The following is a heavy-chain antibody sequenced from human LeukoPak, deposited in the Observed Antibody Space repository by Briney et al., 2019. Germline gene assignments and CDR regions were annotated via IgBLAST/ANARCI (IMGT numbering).Heavy chain of an antibody. J-gene: IGHJ3*02. CDR2: IYYSGNT. CDR1: GDSIGSYS. D-gene: IGHD3-22*01. Sequence: SETLSLTCTVSGDSIGSYSWNWIRQPPGKGLEWIGYIYYSGNTNYNPSLKSRVTISVDTSKNQFSLKLSSVTAADTAVYYCARDFYDTSTYYYVDAFDIWGQGTMVTVSS. V-gene: IGHV4-59*01. CDR3: ARDFYDTSTYYYVDAFDI.